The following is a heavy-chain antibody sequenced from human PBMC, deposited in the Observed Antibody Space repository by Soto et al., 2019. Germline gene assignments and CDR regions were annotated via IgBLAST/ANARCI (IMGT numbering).Heavy chain of an antibody. V-gene: IGHV6-1*01. CDR2: TYYRSNWRH. D-gene: IGHD6-19*01. CDR1: GDSVASNTAA. CDR3: ARGVAGSGFDL. J-gene: IGHJ4*02. Sequence: QTLSLTCAISGDSVASNTAAWNWISSSPSRGLEWLGRTYYRSNWRHDYAVSVKSRITVNPDTSKNHFSLQLNSVTPDDTAVYYCARGVAGSGFDLWGQGTLVTVSS.